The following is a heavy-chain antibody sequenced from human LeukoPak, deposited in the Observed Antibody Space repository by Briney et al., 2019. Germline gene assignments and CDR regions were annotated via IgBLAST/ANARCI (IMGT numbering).Heavy chain of an antibody. D-gene: IGHD1-14*01. CDR2: INPNSGGT. J-gene: IGHJ4*02. CDR1: GYTFTAYY. V-gene: IGHV1-2*02. CDR3: ARYRYNRSNYFDY. Sequence: ASVKVSCKASGYTFTAYYMHWVRQAPGQGLEWMGWINPNSGGTNYAQKFQGRVTMTRDTSISAAYMELSRLRSDDTAVYYCARYRYNRSNYFDYWGQGTLVTVSS.